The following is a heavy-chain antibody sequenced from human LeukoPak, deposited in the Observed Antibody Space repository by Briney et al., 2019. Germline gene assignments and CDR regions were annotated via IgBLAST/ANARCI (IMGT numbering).Heavy chain of an antibody. D-gene: IGHD1-26*01. J-gene: IGHJ6*03. CDR1: GFTFSSYS. V-gene: IGHV3-23*01. CDR3: AKSGGSYYDYYYYYMDV. CDR2: ISGSGSNT. Sequence: PGGSLRLSCAASGFTFSSYSMNWVRQAPGKGLEWVSDISGSGSNTYYADSVKGRFTISRDNSKNTLYLQMNSLRAEDTAVYYCAKSGGSYYDYYYYYMDVWGKGTTVTVSS.